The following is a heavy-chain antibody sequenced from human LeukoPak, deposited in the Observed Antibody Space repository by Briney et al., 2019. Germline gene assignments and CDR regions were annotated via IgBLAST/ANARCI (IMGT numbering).Heavy chain of an antibody. CDR3: ARANWNYAWGFFDY. CDR2: ISSSSSYI. V-gene: IGHV3-21*01. CDR1: GFTFSSYS. Sequence: KSGGSLRLSCAASGFTFSSYSMNWVRQAPGKGLEWVSSISSSSSYIYYADSVKGRFTISRDNAKNSLYLQMNSLRAEDTAVYYCARANWNYAWGFFDYWGQGTLVTVSS. D-gene: IGHD1-7*01. J-gene: IGHJ4*02.